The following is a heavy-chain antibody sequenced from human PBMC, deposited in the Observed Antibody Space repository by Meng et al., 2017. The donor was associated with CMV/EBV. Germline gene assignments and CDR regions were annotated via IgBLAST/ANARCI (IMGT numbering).Heavy chain of an antibody. J-gene: IGHJ5*02. CDR2: IIPILGIA. Sequence: SSSTISWVRQAPGQGLEWMGRIIPILGIAHYAQKFQGRVTITADKSTSTAYMELSSLRSEDTAVYYCARDPKYCSSTSCPVAGWFDPWGQGTLVTVSS. CDR1: SSST. CDR3: ARDPKYCSSTSCPVAGWFDP. V-gene: IGHV1-69*04. D-gene: IGHD2-2*01.